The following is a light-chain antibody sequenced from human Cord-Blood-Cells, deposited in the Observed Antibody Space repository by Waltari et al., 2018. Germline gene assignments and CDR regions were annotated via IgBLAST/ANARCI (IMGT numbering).Light chain of an antibody. Sequence: QSALTQPPSASGSPGQSVTISCTGTSSDVGGYNYVSWYQQHPGKAPQLMIYEVSKRPSGVPDRFSGSKSGNTASLTVSGLQAEDEADYYCSSYAGSNNYVLGTGTKVTVL. V-gene: IGLV2-8*01. CDR2: EVS. CDR1: SSDVGGYNY. J-gene: IGLJ1*01. CDR3: SSYAGSNNYV.